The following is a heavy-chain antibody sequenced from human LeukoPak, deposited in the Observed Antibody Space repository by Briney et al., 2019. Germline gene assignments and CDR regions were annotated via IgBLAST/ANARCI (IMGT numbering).Heavy chain of an antibody. CDR3: ARDLIAAADY. CDR1: GCTFSSYA. J-gene: IGHJ4*02. Sequence: PGGSLRLSCAASGCTFSSYAMHWVRQAPGKGLEWVAVISYDGSNKYYADSVKGRFTISRDNSKNTLYLQMNSLRAEDTAVYYCARDLIAAADYWGQGTLVTVSS. CDR2: ISYDGSNK. D-gene: IGHD6-13*01. V-gene: IGHV3-30-3*01.